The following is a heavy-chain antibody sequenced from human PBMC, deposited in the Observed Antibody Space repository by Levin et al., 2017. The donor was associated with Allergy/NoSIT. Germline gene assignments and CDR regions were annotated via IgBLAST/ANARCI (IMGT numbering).Heavy chain of an antibody. J-gene: IGHJ3*02. CDR3: ARGGGYGGPDAFDI. Sequence: GGSLRLSCAASGFTFSRSGMHWVRQAPGKGLDWVALIWYEANNTYYADSVKGRFTISRDNSKNTLYLQMNSVRAEDTAVYYCARGGGYGGPDAFDIWGQGTMVTVSS. CDR2: IWYEANNT. CDR1: GFTFSRSG. V-gene: IGHV3-33*01. D-gene: IGHD5-12*01.